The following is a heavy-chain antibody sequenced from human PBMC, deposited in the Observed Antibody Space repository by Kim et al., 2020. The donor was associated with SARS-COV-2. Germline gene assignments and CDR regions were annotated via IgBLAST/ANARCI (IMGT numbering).Heavy chain of an antibody. CDR2: IYYSGST. D-gene: IGHD5-18*01. V-gene: IGHV4-31*03. Sequence: SETLSLTCTVSGGSISSGGYYWSWIRQHPGKGLEWIGYIYYSGSTYYNPSLKSRVTISVDTSKNQFSLKLSSVTAADTAVYYCARDGLRVGGYNAFDIWGQGTMVTGSS. CDR1: GGSISSGGYY. J-gene: IGHJ3*02. CDR3: ARDGLRVGGYNAFDI.